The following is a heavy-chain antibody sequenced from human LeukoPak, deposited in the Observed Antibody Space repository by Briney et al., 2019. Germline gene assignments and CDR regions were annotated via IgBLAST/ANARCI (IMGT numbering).Heavy chain of an antibody. CDR3: ARSKRDIVATIGY. CDR2: ISSGGYTA. CDR1: GFTFSDYE. V-gene: IGHV3-48*03. J-gene: IGHJ4*02. Sequence: GGSLRLSCAASGFTFSDYEMNWVRQAPGKGLQWLSYISSGGYTADCADSVKGRFTISRDNAKNSVYLQMHSLRAEDTGLYYCARSKRDIVATIGYWGQGTLVAVSS. D-gene: IGHD5-12*01.